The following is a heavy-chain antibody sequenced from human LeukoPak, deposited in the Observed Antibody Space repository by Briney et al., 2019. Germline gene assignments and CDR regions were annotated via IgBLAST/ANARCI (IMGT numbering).Heavy chain of an antibody. CDR3: VRDGDDFNFDY. Sequence: GGSLRLSCAASGFTFRSYWMHWFRQAPGKGLEWVSRVSRDGSFTNYADSVKGRFTISRDDAKNTLYLQMSSLRAEDTAVYFCVRDGDDFNFDYWGQGSLVTVSS. J-gene: IGHJ4*02. CDR2: VSRDGSFT. D-gene: IGHD5-24*01. V-gene: IGHV3-74*01. CDR1: GFTFRSYW.